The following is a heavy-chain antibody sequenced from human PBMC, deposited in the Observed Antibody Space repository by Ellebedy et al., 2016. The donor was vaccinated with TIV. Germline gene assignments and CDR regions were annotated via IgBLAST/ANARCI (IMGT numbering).Heavy chain of an antibody. V-gene: IGHV4-39*02. CDR2: VYYSGST. CDR3: ARRMEWLQYFGL. CDR1: DRSLGSSSFR. J-gene: IGHJ5*02. D-gene: IGHD5-12*01. Sequence: SETLSLXCSASDRSLGSSSFRWAWIRQPPGKGLEWIGNVYYSGSTVYNPSLKSRVTILLDTTNRHLSLNLNAATAADTAVYYCARRMEWLQYFGLWGQGILVTVAS.